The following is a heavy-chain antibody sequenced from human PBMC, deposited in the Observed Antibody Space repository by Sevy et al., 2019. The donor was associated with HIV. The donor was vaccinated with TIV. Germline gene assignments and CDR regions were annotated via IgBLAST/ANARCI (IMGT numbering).Heavy chain of an antibody. CDR2: INHSGST. D-gene: IGHD2-15*01. Sequence: SETLSLTCAVYGGSFSGYYWSWIRQPPGKGLEWSGEINHSGSTNYNPSLKSRVTISVDTSKNQFSLKLSSVTAADTAVYYCARGRGSGSYWEVVAATRPNWFDPWGQGTLVTVSS. CDR1: GGSFSGYY. CDR3: ARGRGSGSYWEVVAATRPNWFDP. V-gene: IGHV4-34*01. J-gene: IGHJ5*02.